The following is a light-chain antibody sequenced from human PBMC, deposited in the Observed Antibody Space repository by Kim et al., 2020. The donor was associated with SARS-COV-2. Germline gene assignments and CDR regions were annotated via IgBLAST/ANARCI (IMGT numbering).Light chain of an antibody. CDR3: SSYTSSSTRV. CDR1: SSDVGGYNY. Sequence: GQSITISCTGTSSDVGGYNYVSWYQKHPGKAPKLMIYEVSNRPSGVSNRFSGSKSGNTASLTISGRQAEDEADYYCSSYTSSSTRVFGGGTQLTVL. V-gene: IGLV2-14*01. J-gene: IGLJ3*02. CDR2: EVS.